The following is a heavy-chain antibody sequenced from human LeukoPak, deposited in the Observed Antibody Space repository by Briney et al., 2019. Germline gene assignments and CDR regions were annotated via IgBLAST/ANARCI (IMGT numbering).Heavy chain of an antibody. J-gene: IGHJ4*02. V-gene: IGHV1-2*02. CDR1: AYTFTGYY. CDR2: INPNSGGT. CDR3: ATPVVTQAYFDY. D-gene: IGHD4-23*01. Sequence: GASVKVSCKASAYTFTGYYMHWVRQAPGQGLEWMGWINPNSGGTNYAQKFQGRVTMTRDTSISTAYMELSRLRSDDTAVYYCATPVVTQAYFDYWGQGTLVTVSS.